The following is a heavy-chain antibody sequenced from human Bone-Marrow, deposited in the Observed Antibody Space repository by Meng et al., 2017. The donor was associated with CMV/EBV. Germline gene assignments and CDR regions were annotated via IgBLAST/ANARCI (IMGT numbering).Heavy chain of an antibody. CDR1: GFTFSSYS. D-gene: IGHD6-13*01. J-gene: IGHJ5*01. V-gene: IGHV3-21*01. Sequence: GESLKISCAASGFTFSSYSMNWVRQAPGKGLEWVSSISSSSSYIYYADSVKGRFTISRDNAKNSLYLQMNSLRAEDTAVYYCARDGGLQAAPGIPIWFDSWGQGTRVTGSS. CDR2: ISSSSSYI. CDR3: ARDGGLQAAPGIPIWFDS.